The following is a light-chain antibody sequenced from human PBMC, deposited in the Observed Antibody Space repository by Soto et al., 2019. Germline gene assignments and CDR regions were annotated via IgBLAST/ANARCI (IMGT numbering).Light chain of an antibody. CDR3: QQLNSYRPIA. CDR1: QGISSY. J-gene: IGKJ5*01. V-gene: IGKV1-9*01. Sequence: DIQLTQPPSFLSASVGDRVTITCRASQGISSYLAWYQQKPGKAPKLRIYAASTLQSGVQSRFSGSGSGTEFTRTISSLQPEDCAPYYGQQLNSYRPIAYGQGTRLEIK. CDR2: AAS.